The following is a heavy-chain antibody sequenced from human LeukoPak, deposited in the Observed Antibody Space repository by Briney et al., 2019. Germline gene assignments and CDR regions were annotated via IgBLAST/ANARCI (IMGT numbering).Heavy chain of an antibody. V-gene: IGHV1-8*01. CDR1: GYTFTSYD. D-gene: IGHD3-3*01. J-gene: IGHJ5*02. Sequence: GASVKVSCKASGYTFTSYDINWVRQATGQGLEWMGWMNPNSGNTGYAQKFQGRVTMTRNTSISTAYMELSSLRSEDTAVYYCARGGNDDFWSGYWDGRWFDPWGQGTLVTVSS. CDR3: ARGGNDDFWSGYWDGRWFDP. CDR2: MNPNSGNT.